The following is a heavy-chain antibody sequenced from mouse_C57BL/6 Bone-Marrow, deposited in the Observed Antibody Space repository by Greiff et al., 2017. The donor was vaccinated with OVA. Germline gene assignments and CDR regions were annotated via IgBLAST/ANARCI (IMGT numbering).Heavy chain of an antibody. CDR3: ARNGNYYGSSSWYFDV. V-gene: IGHV1-9*01. CDR2: ILPGSGST. D-gene: IGHD1-1*01. CDR1: GYTFTGYW. J-gene: IGHJ1*03. Sequence: VQLQQSGAELMKPGASVKLSCKATGYTFTGYWIEWVKQRPGHGLEWIGEILPGSGSTNYNEKFKGKATFTADTSSNTAYMQLSSLTTEDSAIYYGARNGNYYGSSSWYFDVWGTGTTVTVSS.